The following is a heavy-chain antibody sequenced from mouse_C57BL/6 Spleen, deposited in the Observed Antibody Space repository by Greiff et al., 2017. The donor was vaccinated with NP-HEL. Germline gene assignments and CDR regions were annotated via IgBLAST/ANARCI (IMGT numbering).Heavy chain of an antibody. Sequence: DVMLVESGGGLVKPGGSLKLSCAASGFTFSDYGMHWVRQAPEKGLEWVAYISSGSSTIYYADTVKGRFTISRDNAKNTLFLQMTSLRSEDTAMYYCARTYYDYVGWFAYWGQGTLVTVSA. V-gene: IGHV5-17*01. D-gene: IGHD2-4*01. CDR3: ARTYYDYVGWFAY. CDR1: GFTFSDYG. CDR2: ISSGSSTI. J-gene: IGHJ3*01.